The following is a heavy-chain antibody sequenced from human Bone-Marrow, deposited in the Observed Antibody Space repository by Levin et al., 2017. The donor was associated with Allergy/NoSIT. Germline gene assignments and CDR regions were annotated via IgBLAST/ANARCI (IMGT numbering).Heavy chain of an antibody. J-gene: IGHJ3*01. Sequence: ESLKISCNVTAASMSGFYWSWLRQPPGKGLEWFGYIYYTGSTNYNPSLKSRVTMSLDTSKKQFSLKLSSVTAADTAVYYCARDQHYDTTGEYPFDAFDFWSPGTMVTVSS. V-gene: IGHV4-59*01. CDR1: AASMSGFY. D-gene: IGHD3-22*01. CDR2: IYYTGST. CDR3: ARDQHYDTTGEYPFDAFDF.